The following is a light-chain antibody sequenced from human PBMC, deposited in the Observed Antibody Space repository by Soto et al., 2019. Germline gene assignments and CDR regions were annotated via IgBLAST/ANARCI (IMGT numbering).Light chain of an antibody. CDR1: ESTSNNY. V-gene: IGKV3-20*01. CDR3: QQYGNSPPNT. Sequence: EIVLTQSPGTLSLSPGEGATLSCRASESTSNNYLAWYQQKPGQAPRLLIHGTSSRATGIPDRFSGSGSGADFTLTISRLEPEDFAVYYCQQYGNSPPNTFGQGTKLEIK. CDR2: GTS. J-gene: IGKJ2*01.